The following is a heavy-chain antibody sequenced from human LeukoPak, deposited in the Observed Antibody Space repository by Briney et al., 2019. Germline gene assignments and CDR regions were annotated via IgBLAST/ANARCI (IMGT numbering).Heavy chain of an antibody. D-gene: IGHD2-2*01. CDR1: GFTFSSYS. Sequence: GSLRLSCAASGFTFSSYSMNWVRPAPGKGLEWVSSISSSSSYIYYADSVKGRFTISRDNAKNSLYLQMNSLRAEETAVYYCARDTTGGYFDYWGQGTLVTVSS. V-gene: IGHV3-21*01. CDR3: ARDTTGGYFDY. J-gene: IGHJ4*02. CDR2: ISSSSSYI.